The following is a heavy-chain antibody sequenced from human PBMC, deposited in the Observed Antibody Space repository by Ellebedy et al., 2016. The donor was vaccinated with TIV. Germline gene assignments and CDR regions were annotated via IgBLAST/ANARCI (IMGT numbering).Heavy chain of an antibody. CDR3: VRETLDGSDYGTGWYFDL. V-gene: IGHV3-13*01. J-gene: IGHJ2*01. CDR1: GFTFSNYD. D-gene: IGHD5-12*01. Sequence: GESLKISCAASGFTFSNYDFHWVRQPTGKGLEWVSAIGTGFDTYYPDSVKGRFTISRENAKNSLYLHMHSLTAGDTAVYHCVRETLDGSDYGTGWYFDLWGRGTLVTVSS. CDR2: IGTGFDT.